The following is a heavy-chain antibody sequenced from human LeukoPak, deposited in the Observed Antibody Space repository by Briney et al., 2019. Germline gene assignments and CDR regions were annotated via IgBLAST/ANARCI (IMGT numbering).Heavy chain of an antibody. V-gene: IGHV1-18*01. D-gene: IGHD1-14*01. J-gene: IGHJ3*02. CDR2: VSAYNGNT. CDR3: ARVSVTQFLTPDAFDI. CDR1: GGTFSGYA. Sequence: GASVTVSCKASGGTFSGYAISWVRQAPGQGLEWMGWVSAYNGNTNYAQKLQGRVTMTTDTSTSTAYMELRSLRSDDTAVYYCARVSVTQFLTPDAFDIWGQGTMVTVSS.